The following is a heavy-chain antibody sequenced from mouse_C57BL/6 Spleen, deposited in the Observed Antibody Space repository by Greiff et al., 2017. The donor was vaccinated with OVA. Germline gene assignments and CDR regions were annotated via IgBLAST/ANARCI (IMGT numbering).Heavy chain of an antibody. Sequence: EVQLVESGGGLVQPGGSLKLSCAASGFTFSDYYMYWVRQTPEKRLEWVAYISNGGGSTYYPDTVKGRFTSSRDNAKNTLYLQMSRLKSEDTAMYYCARRGITTVVFDYWGQGTTLTVSS. J-gene: IGHJ2*01. CDR3: ARRGITTVVFDY. CDR2: ISNGGGST. V-gene: IGHV5-12*01. CDR1: GFTFSDYY. D-gene: IGHD1-1*01.